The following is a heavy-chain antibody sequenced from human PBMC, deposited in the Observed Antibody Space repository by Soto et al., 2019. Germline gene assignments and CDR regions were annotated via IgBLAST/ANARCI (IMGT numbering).Heavy chain of an antibody. CDR3: ARRAIYYGMDV. D-gene: IGHD3-3*01. CDR1: GYTFTGYY. Sequence: QVQLVQSGAEVKKPGASVKVSCKASGYTFTGYYMHWVRQAPGQGLEWMGWINPNSGGRNYAQKFQGWVTMTRDTAISTAYMELSRLRSDDTAVYSCARRAIYYGMDVWGQGTTVTVSS. J-gene: IGHJ6*02. V-gene: IGHV1-2*04. CDR2: INPNSGGR.